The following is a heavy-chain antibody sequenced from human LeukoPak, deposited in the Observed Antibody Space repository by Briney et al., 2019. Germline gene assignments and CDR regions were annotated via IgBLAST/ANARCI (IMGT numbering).Heavy chain of an antibody. CDR3: AREGYFSRFDY. D-gene: IGHD3-9*01. J-gene: IGHJ4*02. Sequence: GGSLRLSCAASGFTFSSYGMHWVRQAPGKGLEWVAVIWYDGSNKYYADSVKGRFTISRDNSKNTLYLQMNSLRAEDTAVYYCAREGYFSRFDYWGQGTLVTVSS. CDR2: IWYDGSNK. V-gene: IGHV3-33*01. CDR1: GFTFSSYG.